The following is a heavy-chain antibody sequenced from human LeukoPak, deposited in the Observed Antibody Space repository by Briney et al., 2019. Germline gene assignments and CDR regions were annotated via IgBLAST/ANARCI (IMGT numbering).Heavy chain of an antibody. Sequence: GGSLRLSCAASGFTFSNYAMTWVRQAPGKGLEWVSRISGSGGTTNYADSVKGRFTIFRDNSKNTLYLQMNSLRAEDTAVYYCAKVGATSLTDYWGQGTLVTVSS. D-gene: IGHD1-26*01. V-gene: IGHV3-23*01. CDR2: ISGSGGTT. CDR3: AKVGATSLTDY. J-gene: IGHJ4*02. CDR1: GFTFSNYA.